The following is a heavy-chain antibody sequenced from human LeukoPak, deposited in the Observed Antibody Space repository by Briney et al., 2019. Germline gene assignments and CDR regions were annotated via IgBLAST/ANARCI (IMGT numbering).Heavy chain of an antibody. CDR3: AKESSGYYDTNAFDI. D-gene: IGHD3-22*01. CDR2: ISGSGGST. J-gene: IGHJ3*02. CDR1: GFTFDDYA. Sequence: PGRSLRLSCAASGFTFDDYAMHWVRQAPGKGLEWVSAISGSGGSTYYADSVKGRFTISRDNSKNTLYLQMNSLRAEDTAVYYCAKESSGYYDTNAFDIWGQGTMVTVSS. V-gene: IGHV3-23*01.